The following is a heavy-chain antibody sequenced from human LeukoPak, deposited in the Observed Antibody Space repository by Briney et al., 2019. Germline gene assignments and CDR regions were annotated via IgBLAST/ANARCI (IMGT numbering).Heavy chain of an antibody. J-gene: IGHJ4*02. D-gene: IGHD5/OR15-5a*01. CDR2: IEPDGRNK. V-gene: IGHV3-30-3*01. CDR1: GFTFSSHT. Sequence: PGGSLRLSCAASGFTFSSHTMHWVRQAPGKGLEWVAVIEPDGRNKFHADSVKGRFIISRDNSKNALYLQLDSLRTGDTAVYYCVRQSTGLDYWGQGTLVTVSS. CDR3: VRQSTGLDY.